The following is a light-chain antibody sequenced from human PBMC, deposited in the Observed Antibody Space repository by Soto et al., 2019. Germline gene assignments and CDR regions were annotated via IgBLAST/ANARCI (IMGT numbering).Light chain of an antibody. CDR2: EVS. Sequence: QSVLTQPASVSGSPGQSITISCTGISSDVGGYNYVSWYQQHPGKAPKLMIYEVSNRPSGVSNRFSGSKSGNTASLTISGLQAEDEADYYCSSYTSSSTRSVFGTGTNFTVL. V-gene: IGLV2-14*01. CDR1: SSDVGGYNY. J-gene: IGLJ1*01. CDR3: SSYTSSSTRSV.